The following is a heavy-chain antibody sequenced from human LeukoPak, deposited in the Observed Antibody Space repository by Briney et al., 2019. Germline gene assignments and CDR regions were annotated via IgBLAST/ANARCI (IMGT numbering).Heavy chain of an antibody. CDR2: INSNSGGT. V-gene: IGHV1-2*02. Sequence: GASVKVSCKASGYTFIGRYMHWLRQAPGQGLEWMGWINSNSGGTKYAQKFQGSVIMTRDTSISTAYMELSRLKSDDTAVYYCARGRIHSWSDAFVIWGQGTTVTVSS. D-gene: IGHD5-18*01. J-gene: IGHJ3*02. CDR1: GYTFIGRY. CDR3: ARGRIHSWSDAFVI.